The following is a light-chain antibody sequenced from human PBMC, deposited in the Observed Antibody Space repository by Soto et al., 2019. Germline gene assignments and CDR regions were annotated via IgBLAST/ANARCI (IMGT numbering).Light chain of an antibody. V-gene: IGKV1-9*01. J-gene: IGKJ4*01. CDR3: QQINSYPLT. CDR2: VAS. CDR1: QGIRSY. Sequence: DIQLTQSPFFLSASVGDRVTITCRASQGIRSYLAWYQQKPGKAPELLIYVASTLQSGVPSRFSGSGSGTEFTLAITTLQPEDFATYYCQQINSYPLTFGGGTKVDIK.